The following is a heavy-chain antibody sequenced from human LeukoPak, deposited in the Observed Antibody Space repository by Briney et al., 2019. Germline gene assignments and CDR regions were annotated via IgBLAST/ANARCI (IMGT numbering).Heavy chain of an antibody. D-gene: IGHD1-1*01. CDR1: GGSISGYY. CDR2: ISYSGST. J-gene: IGHJ4*02. CDR3: VRDRELAY. Sequence: SETLSLTCTVYGGSISGYYWSWIRQPPGKGLEWVGYISYSGSTNYNPSLKSRVTISVDTSKNQFSLKLSSVTAADTAVYYCVRDRELAYWGQGILVTVSS. V-gene: IGHV4-59*01.